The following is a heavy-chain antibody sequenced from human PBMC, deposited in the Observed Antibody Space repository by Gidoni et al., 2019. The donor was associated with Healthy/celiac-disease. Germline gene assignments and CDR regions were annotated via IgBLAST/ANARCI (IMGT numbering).Heavy chain of an antibody. J-gene: IGHJ4*02. CDR2: IQQDGSAK. V-gene: IGHV3-7*03. Sequence: EVQLVESGGGLVQHGGSLRLSCAASGFTFSSYWMSWVRQAPGKGLELVANIQQDGSAKYYVDSVKVRFTISRDNSNNSLYLQINCLISEDTALYYCASVLWFGELPPDYWGQGTLVTVSS. CDR3: ASVLWFGELPPDY. CDR1: GFTFSSYW. D-gene: IGHD3-10*01.